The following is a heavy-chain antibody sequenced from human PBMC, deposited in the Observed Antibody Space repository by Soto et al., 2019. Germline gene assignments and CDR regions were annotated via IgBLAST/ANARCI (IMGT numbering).Heavy chain of an antibody. CDR1: GFTFSNAW. J-gene: IGHJ3*01. D-gene: IGHD6-19*01. CDR2: IKSKTDGGTT. Sequence: EVQLVESGGGLVKPGGSLRLSCAASGFTFSNAWMSWVRQAPGKGLEWVGRIKSKTDGGTTDYAAPVKGRFTISRDDSKNTLYLQMNRLKTEDTAVYYCTTEPGIAVAGIGFSFWGQGTMVTVSS. CDR3: TTEPGIAVAGIGFSF. V-gene: IGHV3-15*01.